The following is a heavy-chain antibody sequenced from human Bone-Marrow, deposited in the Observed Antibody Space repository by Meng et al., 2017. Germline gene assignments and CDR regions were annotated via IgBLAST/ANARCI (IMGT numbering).Heavy chain of an antibody. CDR3: ARGPRRAIAAAGTGYFDL. D-gene: IGHD6-13*01. V-gene: IGHV4-34*01. Sequence: QVHYPRGGAGLLKPSGTLALTCAVYGGSFSGYYWSWIRQPPGKGLEWIGEINHSGSTNYNPSLKSRVTISVDTSKNQFSLKLSSVTAADTAVYYCARGPRRAIAAAGTGYFDLWGRGTLVTVSS. CDR2: INHSGST. J-gene: IGHJ2*01. CDR1: GGSFSGYY.